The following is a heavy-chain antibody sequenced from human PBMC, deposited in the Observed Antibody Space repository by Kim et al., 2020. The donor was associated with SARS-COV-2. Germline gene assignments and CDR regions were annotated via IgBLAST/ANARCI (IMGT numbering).Heavy chain of an antibody. CDR2: IIDTGDAT. CDR1: GFTFSTYA. Sequence: GGSLRLSCAASGFTFSTYAMSWVRQAPGKGLEWVSSIIDTGDATYYADSVRGRFTISRDNSKKTLFLQINSLRGDDTALYYCARGAAVADTYYFTSGGQGTLVTVSS. J-gene: IGHJ4*02. D-gene: IGHD6-19*01. CDR3: ARGAAVADTYYFTS. V-gene: IGHV3-23*01.